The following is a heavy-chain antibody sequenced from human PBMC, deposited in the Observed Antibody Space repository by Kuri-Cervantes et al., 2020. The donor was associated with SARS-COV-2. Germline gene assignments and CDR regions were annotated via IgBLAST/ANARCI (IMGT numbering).Heavy chain of an antibody. CDR1: GYTFTGYY. CDR3: ASDYDFWSGYYTGLFDY. Sequence: ASVKVSCKASGYTFTGYYMHWVRQAPGQGLEWMGWINPNSGGTNYAQKFQGRVTMTRDTSISTAYMELSRLRSDDTAVYYCASDYDFWSGYYTGLFDYWGQGTLVTVSS. D-gene: IGHD3-3*01. V-gene: IGHV1-2*02. J-gene: IGHJ4*02. CDR2: INPNSGGT.